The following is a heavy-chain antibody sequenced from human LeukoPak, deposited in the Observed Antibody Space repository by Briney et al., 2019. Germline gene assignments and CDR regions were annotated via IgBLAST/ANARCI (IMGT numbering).Heavy chain of an antibody. V-gene: IGHV3-66*01. CDR3: ARGNVLRFLEWAQYNWFDP. CDR2: IYSGGST. D-gene: IGHD3-3*01. CDR1: GFTVSSNY. J-gene: IGHJ5*02. Sequence: PGGSLRLSCAASGFTVSSNYMSWVRQAPGKGLEWVSVIYSGGSTYYADSVKGRFTISRDNSKNTLYLQMNSLRAEDTAVYYCARGNVLRFLEWAQYNWFDPWGQGTLVTVSS.